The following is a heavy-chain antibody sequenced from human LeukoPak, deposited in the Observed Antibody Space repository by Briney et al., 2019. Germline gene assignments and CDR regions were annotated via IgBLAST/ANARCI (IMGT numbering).Heavy chain of an antibody. D-gene: IGHD3-10*01. V-gene: IGHV4-59*08. CDR1: GGSISSYY. J-gene: IGHJ4*02. CDR2: IYYSGST. CDR3: ARHRFGEFDY. Sequence: SDTLSLACTVSGGSISSYYWSWIRQPPGKGLGWIGYIYYSGSTNYNPSLKRRVTISVDTSKNQFALKLSSVTAADTAVYYCARHRFGEFDYWGQGTLVTVSS.